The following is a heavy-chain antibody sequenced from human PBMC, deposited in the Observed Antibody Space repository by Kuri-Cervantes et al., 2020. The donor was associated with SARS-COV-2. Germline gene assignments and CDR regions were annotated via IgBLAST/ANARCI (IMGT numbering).Heavy chain of an antibody. D-gene: IGHD3-10*01. J-gene: IGHJ4*02. CDR3: ARGVLLWFGEPPDY. CDR1: GYTFTSYA. V-gene: IGHV1-3*01. CDR2: INAGNGNT. Sequence: ASVKVSCKASGYTFTSYAMHWVRQAPGQRLEWMGWINAGNGNTKYSQKFQGRVTITRDTSASTAYMELSSLRSEDTAVYYCARGVLLWFGEPPDYWGQGTLVTVSS.